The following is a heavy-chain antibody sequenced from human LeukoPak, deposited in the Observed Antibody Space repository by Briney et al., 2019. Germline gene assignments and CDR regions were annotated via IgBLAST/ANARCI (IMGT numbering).Heavy chain of an antibody. CDR1: GYSISSGYY. V-gene: IGHV4-38-2*02. CDR2: IYHSGST. CDR3: ARGSRYYYGSGSYYNVVWFDP. Sequence: SETLSLTCTVSGYSISSGYYWGWIRQPPGKGLEWIGSIYHSGSTYYNPSLKSRVTISVDTSKNQFSLKLSSVTAADTAVYYCARGSRYYYGSGSYYNVVWFDPWGQGTLVTVSS. D-gene: IGHD3-10*01. J-gene: IGHJ5*02.